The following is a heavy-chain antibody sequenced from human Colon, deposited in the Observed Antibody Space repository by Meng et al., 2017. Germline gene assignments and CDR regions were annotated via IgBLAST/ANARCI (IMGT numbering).Heavy chain of an antibody. D-gene: IGHD3-16*01. CDR2: ARIDYANT. J-gene: IGHJ4*02. CDR1: GASVRSPDHQ. CDR3: ARDYWGSLDF. Sequence: GQLQEAGPGLGRSSETLFLICAVSGASVRSPDHQWGWVRQPPGKGLEWIGYARIDYANTNYNPSLKSRVNVSLDTSKNQFSLNVRSVTAADTAVYYCARDYWGSLDFWGQGILVTVSS. V-gene: IGHV4-61*08.